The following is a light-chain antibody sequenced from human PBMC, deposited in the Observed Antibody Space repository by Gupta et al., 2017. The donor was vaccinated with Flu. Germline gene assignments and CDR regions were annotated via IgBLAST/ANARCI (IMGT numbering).Light chain of an antibody. V-gene: IGLV2-14*03. CDR2: DVS. CDR1: ITDSDDDND. CDR3: NSFSNSDPPTFV. Sequence: TISCTGTITDSDDDNDGYWYKQNPGKAPKLMIYDVSYRLSGSASRFSGSKSGSTAALTISGLQTEDEATYYCNSFSNSDPPTFVFGPGTKVTVL. J-gene: IGLJ1*01.